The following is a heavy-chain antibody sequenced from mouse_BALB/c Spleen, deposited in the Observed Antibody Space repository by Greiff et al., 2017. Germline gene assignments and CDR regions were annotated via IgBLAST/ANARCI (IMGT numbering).Heavy chain of an antibody. V-gene: IGHV5-9*03. CDR2: ISSGGGNT. CDR1: GFTFSSYT. J-gene: IGHJ3*01. Sequence: EVKLVESGGGLVKPGGSLKLSCAASGFTFSSYTMSWVRQTPEKRLEWVATISSGGGNTYYPDSVKGRFTISRDNAKNNLYLQMSSLRSEDTALYYCARWNGNSFADWGQGTLVTVSA. CDR3: ARWNGNSFAD. D-gene: IGHD2-1*01.